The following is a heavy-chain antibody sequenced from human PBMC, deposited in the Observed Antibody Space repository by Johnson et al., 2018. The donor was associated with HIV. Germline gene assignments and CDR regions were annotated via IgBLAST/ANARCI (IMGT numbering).Heavy chain of an antibody. Sequence: VQLVESGGGLVKPGGSLRLSCAASGFTFSNVWMIWVRQAPGKGLEWVGPIKRKTDGETTDYTTPVKGRFTISRDDSKNTLYLQMNSLRAEDTAVYYCARDVTKDAFDIWGQGTMVTVSS. CDR1: GFTFSNVW. J-gene: IGHJ3*02. CDR3: ARDVTKDAFDI. CDR2: IKRKTDGETT. V-gene: IGHV3-15*01. D-gene: IGHD4-17*01.